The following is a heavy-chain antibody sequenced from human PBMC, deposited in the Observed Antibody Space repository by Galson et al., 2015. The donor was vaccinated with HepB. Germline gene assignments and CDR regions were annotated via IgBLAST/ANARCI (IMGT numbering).Heavy chain of an antibody. D-gene: IGHD6-13*01. CDR3: ARDGIAAAGTPDY. V-gene: IGHV3-66*01. Sequence: SLRLSCAASGFTVSSNYMSWVRQAPGKGLEWVSVIYSGGSTYYADSVKGRFTIPRDNSKNTLYLQMNSLRAEDTAVYYCARDGIAAAGTPDYWGQGTLVTVSS. CDR2: IYSGGST. CDR1: GFTVSSNY. J-gene: IGHJ4*02.